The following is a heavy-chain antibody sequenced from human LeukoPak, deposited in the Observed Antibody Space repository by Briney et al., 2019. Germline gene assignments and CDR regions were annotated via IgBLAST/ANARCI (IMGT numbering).Heavy chain of an antibody. CDR1: GFTFSSYW. Sequence: TGGSLRLSCAASGFTFSSYWMHWVRQAPGKGLAWVSRINIDGSTTSYADSVKGRFTISRDNAKNSLSLQMNSLSAEDTAVYYCAKDRHIVGDRGSAFDIWGQGTMVTVSS. CDR2: INIDGSTT. D-gene: IGHD1-26*01. CDR3: AKDRHIVGDRGSAFDI. V-gene: IGHV3-74*01. J-gene: IGHJ3*02.